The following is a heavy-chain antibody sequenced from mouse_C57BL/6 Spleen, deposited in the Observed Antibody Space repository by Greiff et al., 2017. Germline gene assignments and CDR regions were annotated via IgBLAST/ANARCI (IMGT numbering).Heavy chain of an antibody. Sequence: VQGVESGPGLVQPSQSLSITCTVSGFSLTSYGVHWVRQSPGKGLEWLGVIWSGGSTDYNAAFISRLSISKDNSKSQVFFKMNSLQADDTAIYYCARKWVYYGSSPHYYAMDYWGQGTSVTVSS. CDR1: GFSLTSYG. CDR2: IWSGGST. J-gene: IGHJ4*01. D-gene: IGHD1-1*01. CDR3: ARKWVYYGSSPHYYAMDY. V-gene: IGHV2-2*01.